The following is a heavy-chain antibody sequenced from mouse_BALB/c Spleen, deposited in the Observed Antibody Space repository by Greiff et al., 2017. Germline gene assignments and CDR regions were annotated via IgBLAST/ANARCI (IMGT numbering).Heavy chain of an antibody. J-gene: IGHJ4*01. CDR2: ISSGGSYT. CDR1: GFTFSSYT. CDR3: TRDLGLLRLPGAMDY. D-gene: IGHD1-2*01. V-gene: IGHV5-6-4*01. Sequence: EVKVVESGGGLVKPGGSLKLSCAASGFTFSSYTMSWVRQTPEKRLEWVATISSGGSYTYYPDSVKGRFTISRDNAKNTLYLQMSSLKSEDTAMYYCTRDLGLLRLPGAMDYWGQGTSVTVSS.